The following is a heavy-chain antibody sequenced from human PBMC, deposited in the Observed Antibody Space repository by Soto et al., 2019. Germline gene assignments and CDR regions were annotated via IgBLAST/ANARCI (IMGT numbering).Heavy chain of an antibody. CDR2: ISYDGSNK. V-gene: IGHV3-30-3*01. CDR1: GFTFSSYA. J-gene: IGHJ5*02. Sequence: QVQLVESGGGVVQPGRSLRLSCAASGFTFSSYAMHWVRQAPGKGLEWVALISYDGSNKYYADSVKGRFTISRDNPKNTLYLQMNSLRAEDTAVYYCAGVGYCTSTSCYLNWFDPWGQGALVSVAS. CDR3: AGVGYCTSTSCYLNWFDP. D-gene: IGHD2-2*01.